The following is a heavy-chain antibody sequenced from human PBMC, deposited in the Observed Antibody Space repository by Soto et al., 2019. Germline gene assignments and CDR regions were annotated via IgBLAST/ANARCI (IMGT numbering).Heavy chain of an antibody. J-gene: IGHJ2*01. CDR3: AKATWGYWYFDL. CDR2: ISGGGDSP. CDR1: GFIFRSYG. Sequence: GGSLRLSCAASGFIFRSYGMSWVRQAPGKGLEWVSAISGGGDSPYYADSVKGRFAVSRDNSKNTPYLQMTSLRAEDTAVYYCAKATWGYWYFDLWGRGTLVTVSS. V-gene: IGHV3-23*01. D-gene: IGHD7-27*01.